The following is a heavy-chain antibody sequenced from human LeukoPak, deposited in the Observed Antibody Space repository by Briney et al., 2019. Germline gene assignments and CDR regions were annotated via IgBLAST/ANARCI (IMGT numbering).Heavy chain of an antibody. V-gene: IGHV4-61*02. D-gene: IGHD3-3*01. CDR2: VYTSGST. CDR3: ARASVAYRLFLDY. Sequence: PSETLSLTCTVSGGSISSGSYYWSWIRQPAGKGLEWIGRVYTSGSTNYNPSLKSRVTISVYTSKNQFSLKLSSVTAADTAVYYCARASVAYRLFLDYWGQGTLVTVYS. J-gene: IGHJ4*02. CDR1: GGSISSGSYY.